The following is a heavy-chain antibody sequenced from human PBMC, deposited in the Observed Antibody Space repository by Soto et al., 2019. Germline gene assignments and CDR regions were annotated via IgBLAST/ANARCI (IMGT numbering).Heavy chain of an antibody. CDR1: GFTFSSYA. CDR2: ISYDGSNK. J-gene: IGHJ5*02. Sequence: ESGGGVVQPGRSLRLSCAASGFTFSSYAMHWVRQAPGKGLEWVAVISYDGSNKYYADSVKGRFTISRDNSKNTLYLQMNSLRAEDTAVYYCARDTAIVVVPAAGKRWTLGGFDPWGREPWSPSPQ. CDR3: ARDTAIVVVPAAGKRWTLGGFDP. V-gene: IGHV3-30-3*01. D-gene: IGHD2-2*01.